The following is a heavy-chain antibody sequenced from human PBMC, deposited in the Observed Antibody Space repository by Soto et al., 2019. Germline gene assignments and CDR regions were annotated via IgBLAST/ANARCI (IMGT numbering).Heavy chain of an antibody. CDR3: ARENSYFDY. CDR1: GYTFRNFG. J-gene: IGHJ4*02. V-gene: IGHV1-18*01. Sequence: QIQLLQSGAEVKKPGASVKVTCKASGYTFRNFGISWVRQAPGHGLEWMGWSSAYNANANYAQKFQGRLTMTADTSTSTAYMELRSLRSDDTAVYYCARENSYFDYWGQGTLVTVSS. CDR2: SSAYNANA.